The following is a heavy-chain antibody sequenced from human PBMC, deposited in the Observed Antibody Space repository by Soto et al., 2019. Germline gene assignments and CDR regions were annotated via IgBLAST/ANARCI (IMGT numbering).Heavy chain of an antibody. Sequence: QVHLQESGPGVVKASETLSLTCSLSGGSTSGKYWSWIRQSAGKGLEWIGRIYSSGRTHYNPSLGSRVSMSVAHHSFSLRLTSVTAADTAIYYCARDFDVNTALDYWYFDLWGRGTQVSVSS. CDR3: ARDFDVNTALDYWYFDL. CDR1: GGSTSGKY. J-gene: IGHJ2*01. D-gene: IGHD3-9*01. V-gene: IGHV4-4*07. CDR2: IYSSGRT.